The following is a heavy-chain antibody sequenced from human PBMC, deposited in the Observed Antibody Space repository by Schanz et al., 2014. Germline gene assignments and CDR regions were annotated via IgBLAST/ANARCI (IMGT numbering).Heavy chain of an antibody. CDR2: IGVDGTTT. Sequence: EVQLLESGGGLVQPGGSLRLSCAASGFTFSSYAMSWVRQAPGKGLEWVSVIGVDGTTTYYADSVRGRFTMSRDNSKNTLYLQMNSLRAADAAVYYCAKDLGVDCCDDCFNWYFDLWGRGTLVTVSS. J-gene: IGHJ2*01. CDR3: AKDLGVDCCDDCFNWYFDL. D-gene: IGHD2-21*02. CDR1: GFTFSSYA. V-gene: IGHV3-23*01.